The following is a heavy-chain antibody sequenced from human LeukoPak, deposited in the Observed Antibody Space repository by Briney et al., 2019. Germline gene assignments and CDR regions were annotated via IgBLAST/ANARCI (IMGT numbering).Heavy chain of an antibody. CDR1: GFTYSRYA. D-gene: IGHD1-26*01. CDR2: ISGSGGRT. Sequence: GSLRLSCAAYGFTYSRYAMSWVRQAPGKGLEWVSVISGSGGRTHYADSVKGRFTISRDDSKDTLYLQMESLRAEDTALYHCARDLSTYSGSPDAFDIWGQGTMVTVSA. CDR3: ARDLSTYSGSPDAFDI. J-gene: IGHJ3*02. V-gene: IGHV3-23*01.